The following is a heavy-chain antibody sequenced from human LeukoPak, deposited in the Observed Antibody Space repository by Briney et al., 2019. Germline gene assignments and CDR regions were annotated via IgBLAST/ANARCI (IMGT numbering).Heavy chain of an antibody. V-gene: IGHV3-30*04. CDR2: ISYDGGNK. J-gene: IGHJ4*02. CDR3: VSLGYSSSSVRY. D-gene: IGHD6-6*01. CDR1: GFTFSRSA. Sequence: PGGSLRPSCAASGFTFSRSAMHWVRQAPGKGLEWVAIISYDGGNKYYTDSVKGRFTISRDNSKNTLYLQMNSLRAEDTAVYFCVSLGYSSSSVRYWGQGTLVTVSS.